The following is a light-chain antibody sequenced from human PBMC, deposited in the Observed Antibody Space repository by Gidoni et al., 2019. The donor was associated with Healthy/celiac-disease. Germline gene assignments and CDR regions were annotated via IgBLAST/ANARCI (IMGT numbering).Light chain of an antibody. J-gene: IGKJ3*01. V-gene: IGKV1-39*01. Sequence: DIQMTQSPSSLSASVGDRVTITCRASQSISSYLNWYQQKPGKAPKLLIYAASSLQSGVPSRFSGSGSGTDFTLTISSLQPEDFATYDCQQSYTLTFGPGTKVDIK. CDR1: QSISSY. CDR2: AAS. CDR3: QQSYTLT.